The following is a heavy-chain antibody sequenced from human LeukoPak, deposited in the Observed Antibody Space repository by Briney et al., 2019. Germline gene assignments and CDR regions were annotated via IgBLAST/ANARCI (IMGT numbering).Heavy chain of an antibody. Sequence: SETLSLTCAVYGGSFSGFYWSWIRQPPGKGLEWIGEISHSGSTNYNPSLKSRVTISVDTSKNQFSLKLNSVTAADTAVYYCARHPNYYGSGSYYNLWGQGTLVTVSS. CDR2: ISHSGST. D-gene: IGHD3-10*01. J-gene: IGHJ4*02. CDR1: GGSFSGFY. CDR3: ARHPNYYGSGSYYNL. V-gene: IGHV4-34*01.